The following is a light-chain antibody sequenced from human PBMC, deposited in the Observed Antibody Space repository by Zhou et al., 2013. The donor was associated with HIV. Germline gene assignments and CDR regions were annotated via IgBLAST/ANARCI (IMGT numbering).Light chain of an antibody. Sequence: DIVMTQTPLSLSVTPGQPASFSCRSSQTLLHSDGNTYLSWLHQRPGQPPRLLIYKVSKRFSGVPDRFSGRGAGTEFTLKIRRVEAEDVGIYYCMQATQFPITFGGGTKVEI. CDR1: QTLLHSDGNTY. J-gene: IGKJ4*01. V-gene: IGKV2-24*01. CDR2: KVS. CDR3: MQATQFPIT.